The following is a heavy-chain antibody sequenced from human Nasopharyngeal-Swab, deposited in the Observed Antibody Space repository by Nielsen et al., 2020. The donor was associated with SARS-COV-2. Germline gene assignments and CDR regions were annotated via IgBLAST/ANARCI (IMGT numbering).Heavy chain of an antibody. Sequence: GESLKISCAASGFTFSSYAMHWVRQAPGKGLEWVAVISYDGSNEYYADSVKGRFTISRDNSENTLYLQMNSLRAEDTAVYYCAREGSLGGMDVWGQGTTVTVSS. CDR2: ISYDGSNE. V-gene: IGHV3-30-3*01. CDR3: AREGSLGGMDV. J-gene: IGHJ6*02. CDR1: GFTFSSYA.